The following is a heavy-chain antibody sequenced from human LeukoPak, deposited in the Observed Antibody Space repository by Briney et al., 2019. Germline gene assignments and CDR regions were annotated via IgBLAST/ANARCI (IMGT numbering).Heavy chain of an antibody. D-gene: IGHD3-10*01. CDR3: ARVIRRFGEFSSNY. CDR2: ISSRSSSI. V-gene: IGHV3-48*02. J-gene: IGHJ4*02. Sequence: GGSLRLSCVVSGFTFSNYIMNWVRQAPGKGLEWVSYISSRSSSIYYLDSVKGRFTISRDNAKNSLYLQMNSLRDDDTAVYYCARVIRRFGEFSSNYWGQGTLVTVSS. CDR1: GFTFSNYI.